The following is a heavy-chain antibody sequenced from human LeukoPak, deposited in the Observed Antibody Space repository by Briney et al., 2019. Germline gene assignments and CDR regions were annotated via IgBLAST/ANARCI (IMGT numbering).Heavy chain of an antibody. CDR2: INPNSGGT. J-gene: IGHJ6*03. D-gene: IGHD1-26*01. V-gene: IGHV1-2*02. CDR3: ARVSGSQYVPYMDV. Sequence: ASVKVSCKASGYTFTGYYMHWVRQAPGQGLEWMGWINPNSGGTNYAQKFQGRVTMTRDTSISTAYMELSRLRSDDTAVYYCARVSGSQYVPYMDVWGKGTTVTVSS. CDR1: GYTFTGYY.